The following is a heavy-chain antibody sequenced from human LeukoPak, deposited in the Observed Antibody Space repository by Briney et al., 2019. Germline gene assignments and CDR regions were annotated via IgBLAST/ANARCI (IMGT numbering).Heavy chain of an antibody. CDR3: TTVWFGDFGAFDI. Sequence: ASVKVSCKASGYTFTSYDINWVRQATGQGLEWRGWMNPNSGNTGYAQKFQGRVTITSNISISTAYMELSSLKTEDTAVYYCTTVWFGDFGAFDIWGQGTMVTVSS. CDR2: MNPNSGNT. J-gene: IGHJ3*02. D-gene: IGHD3-10*01. V-gene: IGHV1-8*03. CDR1: GYTFTSYD.